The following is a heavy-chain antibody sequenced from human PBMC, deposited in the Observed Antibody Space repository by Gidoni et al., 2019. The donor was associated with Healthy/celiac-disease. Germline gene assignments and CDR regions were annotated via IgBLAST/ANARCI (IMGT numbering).Heavy chain of an antibody. CDR3: ARDPSDSGSYLDY. CDR1: GFTFSSYA. V-gene: IGHV3-30*01. Sequence: QVQLVESGGGVVQPGMSMRLSCAASGFTFSSYAMLWVRQAPGKGLEGVAVRSYDGSNKYYADSVKGRFTISRDKSKNTLYLQMNSLRAEDTAVYYCARDPSDSGSYLDYWGQGTLVTVSS. D-gene: IGHD1-26*01. CDR2: RSYDGSNK. J-gene: IGHJ4*02.